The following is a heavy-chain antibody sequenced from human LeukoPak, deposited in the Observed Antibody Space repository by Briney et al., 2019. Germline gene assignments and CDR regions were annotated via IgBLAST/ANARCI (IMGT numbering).Heavy chain of an antibody. V-gene: IGHV3-7*01. CDR2: TKPDGSEK. CDR3: ATDGYNSARDS. J-gene: IGHJ4*02. CDR1: GFSFNTYW. Sequence: GGSLRLSCAASGFSFNTYWMSWVRQAPGKGLEGVANTKPDGSEKYYVDSVRGRFTISRDNAKSLLFLQMSNLRAEDTAIYYCATDGYNSARDSWGRGTLVTVSS. D-gene: IGHD5-12*01.